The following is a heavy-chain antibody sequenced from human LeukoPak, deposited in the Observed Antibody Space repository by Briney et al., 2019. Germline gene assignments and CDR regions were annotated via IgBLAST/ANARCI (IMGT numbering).Heavy chain of an antibody. CDR2: IKQDGSEK. CDR1: GFTFSSYW. D-gene: IGHD4-17*01. CDR3: AKEGTVTTFSGLGFDY. V-gene: IGHV3-7*01. Sequence: PGGSLRLSCAASGFTFSSYWMSWVRQAPGKGLEWVANIKQDGSEKYYVDSVKGRFTISRDNSRNTLYLQMNSLRAEDTAVYYCAKEGTVTTFSGLGFDYWGQETLVSVSS. J-gene: IGHJ4*02.